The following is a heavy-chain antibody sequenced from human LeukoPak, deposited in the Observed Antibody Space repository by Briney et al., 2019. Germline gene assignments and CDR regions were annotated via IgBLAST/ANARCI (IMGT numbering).Heavy chain of an antibody. D-gene: IGHD2-2*01. CDR1: GFNFSNAW. V-gene: IGHV3-15*07. J-gene: IGHJ6*03. CDR2: IKSKTAGGTT. Sequence: PGGSLRLSCAVSGFNFSNAWMNWVRLAPGKGLEWVGHIKSKTAGGTTDYSAPVKGRFIVSRDDSKNTLYLQMNSLKTDDTAVYYCTTRPGYQLLRSSYYYMDVWGAGTTVTVSS. CDR3: TTRPGYQLLRSSYYYMDV.